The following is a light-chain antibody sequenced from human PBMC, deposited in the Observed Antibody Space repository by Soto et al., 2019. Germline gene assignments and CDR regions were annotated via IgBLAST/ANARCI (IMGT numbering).Light chain of an antibody. CDR1: SSNIGTNA. V-gene: IGLV1-44*01. J-gene: IGLJ2*01. CDR2: GQN. CDR3: AVCDDSLAGRV. Sequence: QSVLTQPPSASGTPGQRVTISCSGSSSNIGTNAVTWYQHLPGTAPKLLIYGQNQRPEGVPDRFSGSKSGTSASLAISGLQSEDEAGYYCAVCDDSLAGRVFGGGTKLTVL.